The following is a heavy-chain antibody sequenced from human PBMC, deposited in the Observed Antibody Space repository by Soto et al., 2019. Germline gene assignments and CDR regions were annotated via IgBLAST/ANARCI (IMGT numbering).Heavy chain of an antibody. D-gene: IGHD3-3*01. J-gene: IGHJ4*02. CDR3: ATENTRRGLTLFGVVIAALYY. V-gene: IGHV1-24*01. CDR2: FDPEDGET. Sequence: ASVNVSCKVSGHTVTDLSMHWVRLAPGGGLEWMGRFDPEDGETIYAEKFQGRLTMTEDTSTDTAYMELNSLTYEDTALYYCATENTRRGLTLFGVVIAALYYWGQGTLVTVSS. CDR1: GHTVTDLS.